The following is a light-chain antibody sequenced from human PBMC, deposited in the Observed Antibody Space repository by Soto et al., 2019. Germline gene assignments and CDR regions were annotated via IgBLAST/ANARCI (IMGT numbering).Light chain of an antibody. CDR2: GAS. J-gene: IGKJ4*01. V-gene: IGKV3-20*01. CDR3: QQYCSSFT. CDR1: QSVSSNY. Sequence: EIVLTQSPGTLSLSPGERATLSCRASQSVSSNYLAWYQQKPGQAPRLLIYGASSRATGIPDRFSGSGSGTDFTLTISRLEPEDFAVYYCQQYCSSFTFGGGTKVEIK.